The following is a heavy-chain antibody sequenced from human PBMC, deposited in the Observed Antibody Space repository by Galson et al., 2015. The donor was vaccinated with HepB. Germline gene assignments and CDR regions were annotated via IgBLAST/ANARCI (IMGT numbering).Heavy chain of an antibody. D-gene: IGHD2-15*01. Sequence: ETLSLTCAVSGASTSSNTYYWSWIRQPPGRGLEWIGGIYYTGTTYYNPSLKSRVTISLDTSKNHFSLKLRSVTAADTAVYYCARHVGESGSYGMDVWGQGTTVTVSS. CDR1: GASTSSNTYY. CDR3: ARHVGESGSYGMDV. J-gene: IGHJ6*02. V-gene: IGHV4-39*01. CDR2: IYYTGTT.